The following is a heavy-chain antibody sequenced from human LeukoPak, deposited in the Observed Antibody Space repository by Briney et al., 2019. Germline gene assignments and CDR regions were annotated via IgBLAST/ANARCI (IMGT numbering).Heavy chain of an antibody. CDR2: INTNTGSP. J-gene: IGHJ4*02. Sequence: ASVKVSCKASGYRITTYGMHWVRQAPGQGLEYMGWINTNTGSPTYAQGFTGRFVFSLDTSVSTAYLQISSLKAEDTAVYFCARVTTATSRYFDYWGQGTLVTVSS. V-gene: IGHV7-4-1*02. D-gene: IGHD4-17*01. CDR1: GYRITTYG. CDR3: ARVTTATSRYFDY.